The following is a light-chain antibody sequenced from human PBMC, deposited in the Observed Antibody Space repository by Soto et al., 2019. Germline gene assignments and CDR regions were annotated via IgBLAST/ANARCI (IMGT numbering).Light chain of an antibody. CDR3: LQRMAWPPIT. V-gene: IGKV3-11*01. J-gene: IGKJ5*01. CDR1: QSVSIY. CDR2: DSS. Sequence: EVVLTQSPATLSLSPGERATLTCRASQSVSIYVAWLQQKPGQAPRLLIYDSSTRASGIPARFSGSGSGTDFTLTISSREPEDFALYYCLQRMAWPPITFGQGTRLE.